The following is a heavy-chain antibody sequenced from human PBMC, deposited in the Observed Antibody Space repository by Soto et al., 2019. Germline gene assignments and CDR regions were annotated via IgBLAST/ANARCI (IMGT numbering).Heavy chain of an antibody. CDR3: ARAGVYGSFYI. D-gene: IGHD4-17*01. J-gene: IGHJ3*02. CDR1: GFTFSSYD. Sequence: EVQLVESGGGLVQPGGSLRLSCAASGFTFSSYDMHWVRQATGKGLEWVSAIGTAGDTYYPGSVKGRFTISRENAKNSLYLQMNSLRAGDTAVYYCARAGVYGSFYIWGQGTMVTVSS. CDR2: IGTAGDT. V-gene: IGHV3-13*01.